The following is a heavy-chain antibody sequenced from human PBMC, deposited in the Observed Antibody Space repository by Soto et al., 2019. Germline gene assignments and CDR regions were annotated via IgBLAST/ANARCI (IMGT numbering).Heavy chain of an antibody. CDR2: INHSGST. D-gene: IGHD2-15*01. CDR3: ARGYPIHDSEAYYYYMDV. V-gene: IGHV4-34*01. J-gene: IGHJ6*03. Sequence: SETLSLTCAVYGGSFSGYYWSWIRQPPGKGLEWIGEINHSGSTNYNPSLKSRVTISVDTSKNRFSLKLSSVTAADTAVYYCARGYPIHDSEAYYYYMDVWGKGTTVTVSS. CDR1: GGSFSGYY.